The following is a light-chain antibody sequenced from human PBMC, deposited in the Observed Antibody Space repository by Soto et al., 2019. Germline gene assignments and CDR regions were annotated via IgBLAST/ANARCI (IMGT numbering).Light chain of an antibody. Sequence: EVVLTQSPATLSLSPGERATLSCRASQSVSSYLAWSQQKPGQAPRLLIYDASNRAPGIPARFSGSGSGTDFTLTISSLEPEDFAVYYCQQRSNWPVTFGQGTRLEIK. V-gene: IGKV3-11*01. CDR3: QQRSNWPVT. CDR1: QSVSSY. CDR2: DAS. J-gene: IGKJ5*01.